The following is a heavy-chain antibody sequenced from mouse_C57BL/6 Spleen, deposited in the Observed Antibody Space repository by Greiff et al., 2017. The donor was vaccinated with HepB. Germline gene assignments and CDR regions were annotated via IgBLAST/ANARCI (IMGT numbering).Heavy chain of an antibody. CDR2: IHPNSGST. CDR1: GYTFTSYW. J-gene: IGHJ2*01. CDR3: ANLYGNYEDY. V-gene: IGHV1-64*01. D-gene: IGHD2-1*01. Sequence: VQLQQPGAELVKPGASVKLSCKASGYTFTSYWMHWVKQRPGQGLEWIGMIHPNSGSTNYNEKFKSKATRTLDKSSNTAYMQRSSLTSEDSAVYYCANLYGNYEDYWGQGTTLTVSS.